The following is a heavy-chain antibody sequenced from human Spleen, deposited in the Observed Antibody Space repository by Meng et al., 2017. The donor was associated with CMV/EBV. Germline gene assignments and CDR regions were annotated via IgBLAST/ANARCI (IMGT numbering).Heavy chain of an antibody. CDR2: DGSNP. Sequence: DGSNPHYADSVKGRFTISRDNSKNPLYLQMNSLRAEDTAVYYCAKDYYDSSGYHKRGGYFDYWGQGTLVTVSS. J-gene: IGHJ4*02. D-gene: IGHD3-22*01. V-gene: IGHV3-30*02. CDR3: AKDYYDSSGYHKRGGYFDY.